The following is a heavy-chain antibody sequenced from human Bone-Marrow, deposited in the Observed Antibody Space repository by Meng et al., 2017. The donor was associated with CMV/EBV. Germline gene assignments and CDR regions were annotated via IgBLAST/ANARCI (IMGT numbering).Heavy chain of an antibody. D-gene: IGHD6-13*01. Sequence: GGSLRLSCAASGFTFSRYSVNWVRQAPGKGLEWVSSISSGGSHINYADSLRGRFTISRDNAKNSLYLQMNSLRAEDTAVYYCARATSSSSWYYYYYGMDVWGQGTTVTVSS. V-gene: IGHV3-21*01. CDR2: ISSGGSHI. CDR3: ARATSSSSWYYYYYGMDV. J-gene: IGHJ6*02. CDR1: GFTFSRYS.